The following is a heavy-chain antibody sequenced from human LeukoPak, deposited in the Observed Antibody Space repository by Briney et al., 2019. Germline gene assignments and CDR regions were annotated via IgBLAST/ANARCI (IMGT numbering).Heavy chain of an antibody. CDR2: IYYSGIT. J-gene: IGHJ4*02. CDR1: GDSISSYY. CDR3: ARHVVRGITPYYFDY. D-gene: IGHD3-10*01. V-gene: IGHV4-59*08. Sequence: PSETLSLTCTVSGDSISSYYWSWTRQPPGKGLEWIGYIYYSGITNYNPSLKSRVIISVDTSKNQFSLKLISVTAADTALYYCARHVVRGITPYYFDYWGQGTLVTVSS.